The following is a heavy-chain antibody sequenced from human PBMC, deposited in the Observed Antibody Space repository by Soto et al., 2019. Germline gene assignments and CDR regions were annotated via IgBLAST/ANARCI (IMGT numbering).Heavy chain of an antibody. CDR3: XXXXXXXXXSVPYS. CDR2: ISYDGSLQ. V-gene: IGHV3-30*03. Sequence: QAQLVESGGGVVQPGRSLRLSCAASGFAFSSYGMHWVRQAPGTGLEWVAVISYDGSLQYYADSVKGRFTISRDNSKNMVVLKMSSLRAEDTDVYXXXXXXXXXXXSVPYSWGQGTLVSVSS. J-gene: IGHJ4*02. CDR1: GFAFSSYG.